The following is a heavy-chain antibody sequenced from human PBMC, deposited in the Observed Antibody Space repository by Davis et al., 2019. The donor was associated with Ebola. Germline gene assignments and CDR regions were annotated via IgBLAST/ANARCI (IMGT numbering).Heavy chain of an antibody. J-gene: IGHJ5*02. Sequence: GGSLRLSCAGSGFTFSNYGMNWVRQPPGKGLAWGAGISDSGGSTHYADSVKGRFTISRDNSKDSLYLQMKSLRAEDTAVYYCAKGGGTSSSDFRRTWGQGTLVTVSS. D-gene: IGHD6-6*01. CDR2: ISDSGGST. CDR3: AKGGGTSSSDFRRT. CDR1: GFTFSNYG. V-gene: IGHV3-23*01.